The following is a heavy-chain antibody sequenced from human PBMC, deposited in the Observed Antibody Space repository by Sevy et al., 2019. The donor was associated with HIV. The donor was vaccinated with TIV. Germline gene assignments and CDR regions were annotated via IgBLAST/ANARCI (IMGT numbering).Heavy chain of an antibody. J-gene: IGHJ4*02. Sequence: ASVKVSCKASGYTFTGQYIHWVRQAPGQGLEWMGWINPNSGDTNYAQEFQGRVTMTRDTSINTAYMELSGLKSDDTAVYYCSRDLRLRGYRYGCFDYWGQGTLVTVSS. CDR2: INPNSGDT. CDR3: SRDLRLRGYRYGCFDY. CDR1: GYTFTGQY. D-gene: IGHD5-18*01. V-gene: IGHV1-2*02.